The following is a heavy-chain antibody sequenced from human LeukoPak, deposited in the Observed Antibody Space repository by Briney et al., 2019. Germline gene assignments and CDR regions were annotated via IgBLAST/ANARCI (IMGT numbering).Heavy chain of an antibody. V-gene: IGHV1-69*04. CDR1: GYTFTSYG. Sequence: SVKVSCKASGYTFTSYGISWVRQAPGQGLEWMGRIIPILGIANYAQKFQGRVTITADKSTSTAYMELSSLRSEDTAVYYCARGGRDGYNYPSFDYWGQGTLVTVSS. CDR3: ARGGRDGYNYPSFDY. CDR2: IIPILGIA. D-gene: IGHD5-24*01. J-gene: IGHJ4*02.